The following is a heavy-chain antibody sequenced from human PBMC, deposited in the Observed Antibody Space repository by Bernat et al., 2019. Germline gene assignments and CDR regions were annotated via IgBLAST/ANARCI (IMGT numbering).Heavy chain of an antibody. CDR3: ARDPGGDYGGNPVD. D-gene: IGHD4-23*01. V-gene: IGHV3-20*04. CDR1: GFTFDDYS. CDR2: INWNGGST. Sequence: EVQLVESGGGVVRPGGSLRLSCAASGFTFDDYSMSWVRQAPGKGLEWVSGINWNGGSTGYADSMKGRFTISRDNAKNSLYLQMNSLRAEDTALYYCARDPGGDYGGNPVDWGQGTLVTVSS. J-gene: IGHJ4*02.